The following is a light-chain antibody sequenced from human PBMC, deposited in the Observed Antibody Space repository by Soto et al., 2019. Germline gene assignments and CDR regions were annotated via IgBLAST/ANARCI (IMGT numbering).Light chain of an antibody. Sequence: EIVMTQSPATLSVSPGETATLSCRASQSLTSYLAWYQQKPGQAPRLLMFRASIRATGFPARFSGSGSGTEFNITISSLQSEDSAIYYCQQYNNWPRATFGGGTKVDIK. CDR2: RAS. J-gene: IGKJ4*01. CDR3: QQYNNWPRAT. CDR1: QSLTSY. V-gene: IGKV3-15*01.